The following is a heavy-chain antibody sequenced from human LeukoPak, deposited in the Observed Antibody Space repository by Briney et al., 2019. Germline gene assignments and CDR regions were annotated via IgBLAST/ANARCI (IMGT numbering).Heavy chain of an antibody. CDR2: ISSSSSYI. V-gene: IGHV3-21*01. D-gene: IGHD4-11*01. Sequence: GGSLRLSCAASGFTFSSYSMNWVRQAPGKGLEWVSSISSSSSYIYYADSVKGRFTISRDNSKNTLYLQMNSLRAEDTAVYYCAKDSPRYSNYGYFDYWGQGTLVTVSS. CDR3: AKDSPRYSNYGYFDY. CDR1: GFTFSSYS. J-gene: IGHJ4*02.